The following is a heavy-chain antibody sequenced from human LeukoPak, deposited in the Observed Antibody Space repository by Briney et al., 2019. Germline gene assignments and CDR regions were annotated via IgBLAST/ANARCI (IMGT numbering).Heavy chain of an antibody. D-gene: IGHD3-10*01. CDR1: GYTFTSYD. V-gene: IGHV1-8*01. CDR2: MKANSGNT. CDR3: ARDGGSFGY. Sequence: ASVRVSCKPSGYTFTSYDINWVRQAPGQGLERMAWMKANSGNTDYAQKFQCRVTMNRNTTISTAYMELSRVRSEDTAVYYCARDGGSFGYWGQGTLVTVSS. J-gene: IGHJ4*02.